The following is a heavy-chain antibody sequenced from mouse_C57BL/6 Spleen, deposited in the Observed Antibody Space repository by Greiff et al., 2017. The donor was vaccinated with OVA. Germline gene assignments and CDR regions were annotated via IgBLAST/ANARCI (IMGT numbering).Heavy chain of an antibody. CDR1: GYTFTSYW. CDR3: ARSPYYSSSNGYFDV. Sequence: QVQLQQPGAELVKPGASVKMSCKASGYTFTSYWITWVKQRPGQGLEWIGDIYPGSGSTNYNEKFKSKATLTVDTSSSTAYMQRSSLTSEDSAVDYSARSPYYSSSNGYFDVWGTGTTVTVSS. V-gene: IGHV1-55*01. D-gene: IGHD1-1*01. CDR2: IYPGSGST. J-gene: IGHJ1*03.